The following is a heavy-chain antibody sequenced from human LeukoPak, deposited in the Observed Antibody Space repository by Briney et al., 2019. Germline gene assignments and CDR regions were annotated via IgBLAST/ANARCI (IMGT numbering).Heavy chain of an antibody. Sequence: ASVKVSCKASGYTFTGYHMHWVRQAPGKGLEWMGGFDPEDGETIYAQKFQGRVTMTEDTSTDTAYMELSSLRSEDTAVYYCATRPYYYDSSGTESLGYWGQGTLVTVSS. CDR2: FDPEDGET. J-gene: IGHJ4*02. D-gene: IGHD3-22*01. V-gene: IGHV1-24*01. CDR3: ATRPYYYDSSGTESLGY. CDR1: GYTFTGYH.